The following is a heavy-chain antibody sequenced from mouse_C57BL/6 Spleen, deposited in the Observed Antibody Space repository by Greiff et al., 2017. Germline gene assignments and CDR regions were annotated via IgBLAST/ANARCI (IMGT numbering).Heavy chain of an antibody. J-gene: IGHJ4*01. V-gene: IGHV1-81*01. CDR2: IYPRSGDT. D-gene: IGHD1-1*01. CDR3: ASITAVVATTSEAMDY. Sequence: VQLQESGAELARPGASVKLSCKASGYTFTSYCISWVKQRPGQGLEWIGGIYPRSGDTYYNEKFKGKATLTADKSSSPAYMELRSLTSEDAAVYIWASITAVVATTSEAMDYGGQGTSVPVSS. CDR1: GYTFTSYC.